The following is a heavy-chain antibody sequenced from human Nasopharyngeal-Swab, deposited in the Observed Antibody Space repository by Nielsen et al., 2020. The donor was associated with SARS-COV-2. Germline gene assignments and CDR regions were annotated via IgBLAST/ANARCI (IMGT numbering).Heavy chain of an antibody. CDR3: ARGLSGIVPAPILGLGPYYYYYYMDV. V-gene: IGHV4-38-2*02. J-gene: IGHJ6*03. Sequence: SETLSLTCTVSGYSISSGYYWGWIRQPPGKGLEWIGSIYHSGSTYYNPSLKSRVTLSVDTSMNQASLEVSSVTAADTAVYYCARGLSGIVPAPILGLGPYYYYYYMDVWGKGTTVTVSS. CDR2: IYHSGST. D-gene: IGHD2-2*01. CDR1: GYSISSGYY.